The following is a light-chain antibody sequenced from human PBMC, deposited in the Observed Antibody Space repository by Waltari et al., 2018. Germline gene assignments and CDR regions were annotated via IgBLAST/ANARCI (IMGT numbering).Light chain of an antibody. CDR3: QQYGSSQFT. CDR2: GAS. J-gene: IGKJ3*01. CDR1: QSVSSNY. V-gene: IGKV3-20*01. Sequence: EIVLTQSPGTLSLSPGARATLTCRASQSVSSNYLAWYQQKPGQAPRLLIYGASSRATGIPDRFSGSGSGTDFTLTISRLEPEDFAVYYCQQYGSSQFTFGPGTKVDIK.